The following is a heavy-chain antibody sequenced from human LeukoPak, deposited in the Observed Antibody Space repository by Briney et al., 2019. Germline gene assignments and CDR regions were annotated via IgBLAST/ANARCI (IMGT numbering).Heavy chain of an antibody. CDR1: GGSFSGYY. CDR2: INHSGST. D-gene: IGHD4-17*01. V-gene: IGHV4-34*01. J-gene: IGHJ5*02. Sequence: SETLSLTCAVYGGSFSGYYWSWIRQPPGKGLEWIGEINHSGSTNYNPSLKSRVTISVDTSKNQFSLKLSSVTAADTAVYYCARSGLWSYDYGVTSWGQGTLVTVSS. CDR3: ARSGLWSYDYGVTS.